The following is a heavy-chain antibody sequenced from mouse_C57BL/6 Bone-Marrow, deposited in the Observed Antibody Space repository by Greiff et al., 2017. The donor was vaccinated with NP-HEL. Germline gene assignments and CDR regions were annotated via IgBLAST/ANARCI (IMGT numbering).Heavy chain of an antibody. V-gene: IGHV1-55*01. CDR3: ASYYYGCSYEGV. J-gene: IGHJ1*03. Sequence: QVQLQQPGAELVKPGASVKMSCKASGYTFTSYWITWVKQRPGQGLEWIGDIYPGSGSTNYNEKFKSKATLTVDTSSSTAYMQLSSLTSEDSAVYYCASYYYGCSYEGVWGTGTTVTVSS. CDR1: GYTFTSYW. D-gene: IGHD1-1*01. CDR2: IYPGSGST.